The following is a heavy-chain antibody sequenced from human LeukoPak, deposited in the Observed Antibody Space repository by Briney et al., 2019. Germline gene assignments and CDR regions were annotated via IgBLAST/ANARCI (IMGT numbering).Heavy chain of an antibody. J-gene: IGHJ4*02. CDR1: GGSISSYY. CDR2: IYYSGST. CDR3: ARVETAAGYFDY. D-gene: IGHD6-13*01. V-gene: IGHV4-59*01. Sequence: KPSETLSLTCTVSGGSISSYYWSWLRQPPGKGLEWIGYIYYSGSTNYNPSLKSRVTISVDTSKNQFSLKLSSVTAADTAVYYCARVETAAGYFDYWGQGTLVTVSS.